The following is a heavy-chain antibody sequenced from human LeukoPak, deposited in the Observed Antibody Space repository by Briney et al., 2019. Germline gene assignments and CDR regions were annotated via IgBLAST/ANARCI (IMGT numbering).Heavy chain of an antibody. Sequence: GGSPRLSCAASGFTFSSYSMTWVRQAPGKGLEWVSYISSSSSTIYYADSVKGRFTISRDNAKNSLYLQMNSLRAEDTAVYYCARDFGIFGVVNWGQGTLVTVSS. D-gene: IGHD3-3*01. J-gene: IGHJ4*02. V-gene: IGHV3-48*01. CDR1: GFTFSSYS. CDR3: ARDFGIFGVVN. CDR2: ISSSSSTI.